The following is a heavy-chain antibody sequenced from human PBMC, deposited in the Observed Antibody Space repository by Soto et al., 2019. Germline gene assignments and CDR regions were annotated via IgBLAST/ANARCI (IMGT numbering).Heavy chain of an antibody. J-gene: IGHJ6*03. CDR1: GFTFSSYS. V-gene: IGHV3-21*01. Sequence: GGSLRLSCAASGFTFSSYSMNWVRQAPGKGLEWVSSISSSSSYIYYADSVKGRFTISRDNAKNSLYLQMNSLRAEDTAVYYCARDSDFWSGPTYYYYYYYMDVWGKGTTVTVSS. D-gene: IGHD3-3*01. CDR3: ARDSDFWSGPTYYYYYYYMDV. CDR2: ISSSSSYI.